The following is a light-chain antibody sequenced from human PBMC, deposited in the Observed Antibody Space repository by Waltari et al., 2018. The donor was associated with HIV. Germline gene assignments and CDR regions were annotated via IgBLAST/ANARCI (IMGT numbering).Light chain of an antibody. CDR2: VDT. CDR3: QSYDSSLGVV. J-gene: IGLJ2*01. CDR1: SSNIGTNHD. Sequence: QSVLTQPPSVSGAPGQRVTISCTGSSSNIGTNHDVHWYQQLPGTAPKLLIYVDTNRPSEIPDRFSGSRSGTACSLTITGLQAEDEADYYCQSYDSSLGVVFGGGTKLTVL. V-gene: IGLV1-40*01.